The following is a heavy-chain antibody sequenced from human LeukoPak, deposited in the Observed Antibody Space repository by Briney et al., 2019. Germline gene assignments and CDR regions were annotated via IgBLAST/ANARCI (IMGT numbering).Heavy chain of an antibody. J-gene: IGHJ5*02. CDR3: ARNYDFWSGPNWFDP. CDR2: ISAYNGNT. V-gene: IGHV1-18*01. Sequence: ASVKVSCKASGYTFTSYGINWVRQAPGQGLEWMGWISAYNGNTNYAQKLQGRVTMTTDTSTSTAYMELRSLRSDDTAVYYCARNYDFWSGPNWFDPWGQGTLVTVSS. D-gene: IGHD3-3*01. CDR1: GYTFTSYG.